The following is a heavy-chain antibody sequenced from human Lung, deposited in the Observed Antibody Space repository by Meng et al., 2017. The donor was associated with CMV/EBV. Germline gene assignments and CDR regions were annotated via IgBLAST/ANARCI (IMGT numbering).Heavy chain of an antibody. V-gene: IGHV1-18*01. J-gene: IGHJ4*02. CDR3: ARVEVGITSGDY. D-gene: IGHD1-26*01. CDR2: IDAYNGDT. Sequence: HALLGHAGGEVKNPWACMKVHCKAPGYTFTNKCITWVGKSHGQGLEWMGWIDAYNGDTNYAQTLQGRVTMTTDTSTSTAYVELRSLRSDDTAVYYCARVEVGITSGDYWGQGTLVTVSS. CDR1: GYTFTNKC.